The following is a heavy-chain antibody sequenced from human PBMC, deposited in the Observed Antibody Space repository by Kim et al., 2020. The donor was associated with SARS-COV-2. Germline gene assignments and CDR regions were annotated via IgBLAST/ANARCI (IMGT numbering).Heavy chain of an antibody. Sequence: YHASIMSRLTITVDTSKSHFSLKLSSVTAADTAVYYCARIPSWLQSLFDYWGQGTLVTVSS. J-gene: IGHJ4*02. CDR3: ARIPSWLQSLFDY. V-gene: IGHV4-39*07. D-gene: IGHD2-2*01.